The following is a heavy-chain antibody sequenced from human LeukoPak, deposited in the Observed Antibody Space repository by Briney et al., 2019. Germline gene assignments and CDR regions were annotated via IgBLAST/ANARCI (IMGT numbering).Heavy chain of an antibody. D-gene: IGHD1-1*01. CDR2: IYYSGST. CDR3: ARDRFFDWNDSDAFDI. Sequence: SETLSLTCTVSGGSISSYYWSWIRQPPGEGLEWIGYIYYSGSTNYNPSLRSRVTISVDPSKNQFSLKLSSVTAADTAVYYCARDRFFDWNDSDAFDIWGQGTMVTVSS. J-gene: IGHJ3*02. V-gene: IGHV4-59*01. CDR1: GGSISSYY.